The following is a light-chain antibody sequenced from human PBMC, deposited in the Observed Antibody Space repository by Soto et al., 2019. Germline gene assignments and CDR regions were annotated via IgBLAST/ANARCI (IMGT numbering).Light chain of an antibody. V-gene: IGLV2-23*01. Sequence: QSALTQPASVSGSPGQSITISCTGTSSDVGNYNLVSWYQQHPGKAPKLMIYEDSKRPSGVSNRFSGSKSGNTASLTISGLQAEDEADYYCCSYAGSSTLVFGTGTKVTVL. CDR2: EDS. CDR1: SSDVGNYNL. J-gene: IGLJ1*01. CDR3: CSYAGSSTLV.